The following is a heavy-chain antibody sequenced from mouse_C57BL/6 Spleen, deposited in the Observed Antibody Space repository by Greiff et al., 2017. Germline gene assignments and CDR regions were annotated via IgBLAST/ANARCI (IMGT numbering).Heavy chain of an antibody. D-gene: IGHD2-3*01. V-gene: IGHV10-1*01. J-gene: IGHJ2*01. CDR1: GFSFNTYA. Sequence: EVQRVESGGGLVQPKGSLKLSCAASGFSFNTYAMNWVRQAPGKGLEWVARIRSKSNNYATYYADSVKDRFTISRDDSESMLYLQMNNLKTEDTAMYYCVRQEERWLPYYFDYWGQGTTLTVSS. CDR3: VRQEERWLPYYFDY. CDR2: IRSKSNNYAT.